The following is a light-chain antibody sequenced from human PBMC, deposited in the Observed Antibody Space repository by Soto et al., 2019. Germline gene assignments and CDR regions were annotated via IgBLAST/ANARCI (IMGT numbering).Light chain of an antibody. CDR3: QQYRYT. Sequence: DIQMTQSPSTLSASVGDRVTITCRASQSISSWLAWYQQKPGKAPKLLIYDASSLESGLPSRFSGSGSGTEFTLTISSLQPDDFATYYCQQYRYTFGQGTKLEIK. V-gene: IGKV1-5*01. CDR1: QSISSW. CDR2: DAS. J-gene: IGKJ2*01.